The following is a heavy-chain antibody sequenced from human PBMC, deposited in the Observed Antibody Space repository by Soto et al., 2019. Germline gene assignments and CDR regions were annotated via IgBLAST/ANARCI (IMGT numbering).Heavy chain of an antibody. D-gene: IGHD6-6*01. Sequence: GGSLRLSCAASGFTLGGYAVDWVRQAPGKGLEYVSGISSNGVGTYYANSVRGRFTISRDNSKNTVYLQMGSLRPEDMAVYYCARRARPDFYYMDVWGKGTTVTVSS. CDR2: ISSNGVGT. CDR1: GFTLGGYA. V-gene: IGHV3-64*01. CDR3: ARRARPDFYYMDV. J-gene: IGHJ6*03.